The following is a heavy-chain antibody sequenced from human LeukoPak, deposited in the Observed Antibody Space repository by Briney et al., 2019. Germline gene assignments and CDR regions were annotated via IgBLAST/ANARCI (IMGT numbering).Heavy chain of an antibody. Sequence: ASVKVSCKASGYTFTAYYMHWVRQAPGQGLEWMGWINPNSGGTNYAQKFQGRVTMTRDTSISTAYMELSRLRSDDTAVYYCARGDYGDYGVFDYWGQGTLVTVSS. CDR2: INPNSGGT. CDR3: ARGDYGDYGVFDY. J-gene: IGHJ4*02. CDR1: GYTFTAYY. V-gene: IGHV1-2*02. D-gene: IGHD4-17*01.